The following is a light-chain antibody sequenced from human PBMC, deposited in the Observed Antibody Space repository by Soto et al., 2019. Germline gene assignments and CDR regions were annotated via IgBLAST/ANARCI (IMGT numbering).Light chain of an antibody. J-gene: IGKJ4*01. CDR2: DAS. Sequence: EIVLTQSPATLSLSPGERATLLCGASQSVSANYLAWYQQRPGLAPRRRIYDASSRPTSIPDRFSGSGSGTDFTLTISTPEPEAFAVDDGQQYGSSPVTFGRGTRV. CDR3: QQYGSSPVT. CDR1: QSVSANY. V-gene: IGKV3D-20*01.